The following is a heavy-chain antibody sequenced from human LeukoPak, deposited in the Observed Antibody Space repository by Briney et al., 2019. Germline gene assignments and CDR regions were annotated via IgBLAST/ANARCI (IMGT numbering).Heavy chain of an antibody. Sequence: GSSVKVSCKASGGTFSSYAISWVRQAPGQGLGWMGGIIPIFGTANYAQKFQGRVTITADKSTSTAYMELSSLRSEDTAVYYCARVRSLRYFDWPYDYWGQGTLVTVSS. D-gene: IGHD3-9*01. J-gene: IGHJ4*02. CDR2: IIPIFGTA. CDR1: GGTFSSYA. CDR3: ARVRSLRYFDWPYDY. V-gene: IGHV1-69*06.